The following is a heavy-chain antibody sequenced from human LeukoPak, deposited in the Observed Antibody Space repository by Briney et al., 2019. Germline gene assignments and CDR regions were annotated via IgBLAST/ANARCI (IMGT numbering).Heavy chain of an antibody. Sequence: GGSLRLSCAASGFTVSSNYMSWVRQAPGKGLEWVSVIYSGGSTYYADSVKGRFTISRDNSKNTLYLQMNSLRAEDTAVYYCASVAVAGSFDYWGQGTLVTVSS. CDR1: GFTVSSNY. V-gene: IGHV3-53*01. CDR2: IYSGGST. J-gene: IGHJ4*02. CDR3: ASVAVAGSFDY. D-gene: IGHD6-19*01.